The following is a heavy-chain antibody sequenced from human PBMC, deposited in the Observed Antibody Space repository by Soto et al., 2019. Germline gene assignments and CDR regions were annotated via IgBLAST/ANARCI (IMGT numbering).Heavy chain of an antibody. V-gene: IGHV3-7*01. CDR1: GFTFSSYW. Sequence: GGSLRLSCAASGFTFSSYWMSWVRQAPGKGLEWVANIKQDGSEKYYVDSVKGRFTISRDNAKNSLYLQMNSLRAEDTAVYYCARGGYDYKRYYYYYYMDVWGKGTTVTVSS. D-gene: IGHD3-22*01. CDR3: ARGGYDYKRYYYYYYMDV. CDR2: IKQDGSEK. J-gene: IGHJ6*03.